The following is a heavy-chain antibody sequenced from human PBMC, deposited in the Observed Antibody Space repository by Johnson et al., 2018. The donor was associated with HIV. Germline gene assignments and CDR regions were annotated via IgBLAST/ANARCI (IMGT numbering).Heavy chain of an antibody. D-gene: IGHD4-23*01. V-gene: IGHV3-9*01. CDR1: GFTFDDYA. J-gene: IGHJ3*02. CDR3: ANLGDYSGINGFDI. CDR2: ISWNSGSI. Sequence: VQLVESGGGLVQPGRSLRLSCAASGFTFDDYAMHWVRQAPGKGLEWVSGISWNSGSIGYADSVKGRFTISRDNAKNSLYLQMNSLRVEDTAVYYCANLGDYSGINGFDIWGQGTMVTFSS.